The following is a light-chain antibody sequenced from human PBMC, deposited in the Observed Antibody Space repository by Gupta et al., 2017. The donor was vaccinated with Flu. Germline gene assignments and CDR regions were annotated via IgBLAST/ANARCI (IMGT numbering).Light chain of an antibody. V-gene: IGLV4-69*01. Sequence: QLVLTQSPSASASLGASVKLTCTLSSGHSSNAIAWHRLHPEKGPRYLIKLNSDGRHYQGDGSPDRFSGSSSVAERYLTISSLQSEDEADYYCHTWGTAIRVFGGGTKLTVL. J-gene: IGLJ3*02. CDR3: HTWGTAIRV. CDR2: LNSDGRH. CDR1: SGHSSNA.